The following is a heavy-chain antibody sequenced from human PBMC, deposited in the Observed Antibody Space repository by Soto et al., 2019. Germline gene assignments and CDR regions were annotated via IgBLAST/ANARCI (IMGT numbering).Heavy chain of an antibody. Sequence: SETLSLTCTVSGGSISSSSYYWGWIRQPPGKGLEWIGSIYYSGSTYYNPSLKSRVTISVDTSKNQFSLKLSSVTAADTAVYYCARHAAAGSYYYYGMDVWGPGTTVTVSS. CDR3: ARHAAAGSYYYYGMDV. V-gene: IGHV4-39*01. CDR2: IYYSGST. D-gene: IGHD6-13*01. CDR1: GGSISSSSYY. J-gene: IGHJ6*02.